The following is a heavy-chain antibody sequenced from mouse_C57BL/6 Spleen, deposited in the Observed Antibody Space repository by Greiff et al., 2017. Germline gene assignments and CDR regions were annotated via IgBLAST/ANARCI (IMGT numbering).Heavy chain of an antibody. CDR1: GFTFRDYG. CDR2: ISIGSSTI. J-gene: IGHJ2*01. V-gene: IGHV5-17*01. CDR3: ARGDY. Sequence: DVMLVESGGGLVKPGGSLKLSCAASGFTFRDYGMHWVRQAPEKGLEWVAYISIGSSTIYYAGTVKGRFTIARDNAKNTLFLQMTSLRSEDTAMYYCARGDYWGQGTTLTVSS.